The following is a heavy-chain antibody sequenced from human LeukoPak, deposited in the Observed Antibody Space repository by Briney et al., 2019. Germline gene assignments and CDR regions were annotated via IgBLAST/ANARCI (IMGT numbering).Heavy chain of an antibody. D-gene: IGHD3-10*01. J-gene: IGHJ4*02. Sequence: PGGSLRLSCAASGFTFSSYSMNWVRQAPGKGLEWVSYISSSSSTIYYADSVKGRFTISRDNAKNSPYLQMNSLRAEDTAVYYCARGPLVWFGELPGDYWGQGTLVTVSS. CDR1: GFTFSSYS. CDR2: ISSSSSTI. CDR3: ARGPLVWFGELPGDY. V-gene: IGHV3-48*01.